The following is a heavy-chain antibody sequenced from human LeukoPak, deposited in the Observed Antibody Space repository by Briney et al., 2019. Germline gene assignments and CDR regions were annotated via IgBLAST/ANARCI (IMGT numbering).Heavy chain of an antibody. Sequence: SETLSLTCTVSGGSISSYYWSWIRQPPGKGLEWIGHIYYSGSTNYNPSLKSRVTISVDTSKNQFSLKLNSVTAADTAVYYCASMRSSGYHSFDYWGQGTLVTVSS. CDR3: ASMRSSGYHSFDY. D-gene: IGHD3-22*01. J-gene: IGHJ4*02. CDR1: GGSISSYY. CDR2: IYYSGST. V-gene: IGHV4-59*01.